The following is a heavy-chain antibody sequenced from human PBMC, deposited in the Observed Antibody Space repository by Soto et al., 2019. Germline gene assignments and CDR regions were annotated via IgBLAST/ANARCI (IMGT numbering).Heavy chain of an antibody. J-gene: IGHJ6*02. CDR3: ARHSYYYGSGSYFGYYYYYGMDV. Sequence: PSETLSLTCTFSGGSISSSSYYLGWIRQPPGKGLEWIGSIYYSGSTYYNPSLKSRITISVDTSKNQFSLKLSPVTAADTAVYYCARHSYYYGSGSYFGYYYYYGMDVWGQGTTVTVSS. CDR1: GGSISSSSYY. CDR2: IYYSGST. D-gene: IGHD3-10*01. V-gene: IGHV4-39*01.